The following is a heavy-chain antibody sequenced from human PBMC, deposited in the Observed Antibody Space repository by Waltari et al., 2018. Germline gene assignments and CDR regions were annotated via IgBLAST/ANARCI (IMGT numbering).Heavy chain of an antibody. CDR3: ASLYGASDAFDI. V-gene: IGHV4-39*01. D-gene: IGHD4-17*01. Sequence: QLQLQESGPGLVKPSETLSLTCTVSGGSISSSTYYWGWFRRPPGKGLEWIGNIYYSGSTYYNPSLKSRVTISVDTSKNQFSLKLSSVTAADTAVYYCASLYGASDAFDIWGQGTMVTVSS. CDR2: IYYSGST. J-gene: IGHJ3*02. CDR1: GGSISSSTYY.